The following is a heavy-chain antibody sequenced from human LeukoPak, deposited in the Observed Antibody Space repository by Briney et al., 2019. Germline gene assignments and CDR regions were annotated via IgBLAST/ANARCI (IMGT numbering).Heavy chain of an antibody. CDR3: ARQTTRYKDV. J-gene: IGHJ6*03. Sequence: GGSLRLSCAASGFTFSSYSMNWAGQAPGKGLEWVSYISSSSSTIYYADSVKGRFTISRDNAKNSLHLQMNSLRAEDTAVYYCARQTTRYKDVWGKGTTVTVSS. V-gene: IGHV3-48*01. CDR1: GFTFSSYS. CDR2: ISSSSSTI. D-gene: IGHD4-17*01.